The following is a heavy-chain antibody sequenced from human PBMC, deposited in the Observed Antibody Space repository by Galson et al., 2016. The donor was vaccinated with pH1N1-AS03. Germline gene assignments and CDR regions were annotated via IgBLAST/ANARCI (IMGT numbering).Heavy chain of an antibody. J-gene: IGHJ5*02. D-gene: IGHD2-15*01. Sequence: SVKVSCKASGYTFTTYDINWVRRAPGQGLEWMGWMNPDSGNTGYAPSFQGRVTITRDTSIGTAYMELSSLRSEDTAVYYCARGVVDCSGPACSGTLRFDPWGQGTLVTVSS. CDR3: ARGVVDCSGPACSGTLRFDP. V-gene: IGHV1-8*03. CDR2: MNPDSGNT. CDR1: GYTFTTYD.